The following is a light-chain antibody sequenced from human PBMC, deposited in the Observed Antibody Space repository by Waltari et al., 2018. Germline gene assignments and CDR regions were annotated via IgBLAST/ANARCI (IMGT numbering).Light chain of an antibody. CDR1: NIGSKS. CDR3: QVWDGSSDHVV. J-gene: IGLJ3*02. V-gene: IGLV3-21*02. Sequence: SYVLTQPPSVSVAPGQTARITCGGNNIGSKSVHWYQQKPGQAPVLVVYDDSDRPSGIPGRFSRSNSGNTATLTISRVEAGDEADYSCQVWDGSSDHVVFGGGTKLTVL. CDR2: DDS.